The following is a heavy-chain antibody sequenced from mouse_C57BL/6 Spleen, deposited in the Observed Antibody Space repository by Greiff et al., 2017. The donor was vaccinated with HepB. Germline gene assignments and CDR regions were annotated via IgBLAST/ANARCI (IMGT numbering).Heavy chain of an antibody. Sequence: DVKLVESEGGLVQPGRSMKLSCTASGFTFSDYYMAWVRQVPEKGLEWVANINYDGSSTYYLDSLKSRFIISRDNAKNILYLQMSSLKSEDTATYYCARGPQATVFDYWGQGTTLTVSS. CDR3: ARGPQATVFDY. J-gene: IGHJ2*01. V-gene: IGHV5-16*01. CDR2: INYDGSST. D-gene: IGHD3-2*02. CDR1: GFTFSDYY.